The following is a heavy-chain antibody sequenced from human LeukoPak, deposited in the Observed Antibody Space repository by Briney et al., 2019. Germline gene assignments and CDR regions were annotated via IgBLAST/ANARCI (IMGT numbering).Heavy chain of an antibody. CDR2: MYDSGST. J-gene: IGHJ4*02. V-gene: IGHV4-59*01. CDR1: GGSISSYY. Sequence: SETLSLTCSVSGGSISSYYWSWIRQPPGKGLEYIGYMYDSGSTNFNPSLKSRVNISIDTSKNQFSLKLNSVTAADTAVYYCARGAAGATYGYFDSWGQGTLVSVSS. D-gene: IGHD6-13*01. CDR3: ARGAAGATYGYFDS.